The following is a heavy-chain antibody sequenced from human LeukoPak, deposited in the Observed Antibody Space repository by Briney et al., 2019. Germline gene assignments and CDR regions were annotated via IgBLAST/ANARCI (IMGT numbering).Heavy chain of an antibody. Sequence: SETLSLTCTVSGGSISSSSYNWGWIRQPPGRGLDWIGNIYYSGSTYYNPSLKSRVTISVDTSKNQFSLKLSSVTAADTAVYYCARHVRYSYYFDYWGQGTLVTVS. V-gene: IGHV4-39*01. CDR2: IYYSGST. CDR3: ARHVRYSYYFDY. CDR1: GGSISSSSYN. D-gene: IGHD3-9*01. J-gene: IGHJ4*02.